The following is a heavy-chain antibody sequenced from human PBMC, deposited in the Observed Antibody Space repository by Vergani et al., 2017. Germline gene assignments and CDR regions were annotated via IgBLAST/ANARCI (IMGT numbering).Heavy chain of an antibody. CDR2: IYYSGST. J-gene: IGHJ4*02. CDR1: GGSISSSSYY. Sequence: QLQLQESGPGLVKPSETLFLTCTVSGGSISSSSYYWGWIRQPPGKGLEWIGSIYYSGSTYYNPSLKSRVTISVDTSKNQFSLKLSSVTAADTAVYYCARHENNAYSSGWYFDYWGQGTLVTVSS. D-gene: IGHD6-19*01. V-gene: IGHV4-39*01. CDR3: ARHENNAYSSGWYFDY.